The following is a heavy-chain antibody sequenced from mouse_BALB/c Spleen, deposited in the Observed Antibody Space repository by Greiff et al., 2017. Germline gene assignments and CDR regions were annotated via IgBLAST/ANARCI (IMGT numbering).Heavy chain of an antibody. Sequence: EVKLVESGGGLVQPGGSRKLSCAASGFTFSSFGMHWVRQAPEKGLEWVAYISSGSSTIYYADTVKGRFTISRDNPKNTLFLQMTSLRSEDTAMYYCAREQIYYGNYWCFDDWGAGTTVTVSA. J-gene: IGHJ1*01. CDR1: GFTFSSFG. CDR2: ISSGSSTI. D-gene: IGHD2-1*01. V-gene: IGHV5-17*02. CDR3: AREQIYYGNYWCFDD.